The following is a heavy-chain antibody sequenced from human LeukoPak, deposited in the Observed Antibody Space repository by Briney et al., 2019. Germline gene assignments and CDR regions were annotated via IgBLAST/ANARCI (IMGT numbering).Heavy chain of an antibody. CDR3: ATDPVGYCSANGCYSVDY. J-gene: IGHJ4*02. D-gene: IGHD2-15*01. V-gene: IGHV1-69*06. CDR1: GGTFSSYA. CDR2: IIPIFGTA. Sequence: ASVKVSCKASGGTFSSYAISWVRQAPGQGLEWMGGIIPIFGTANYAQKFQGRVTITADKSTSTAYMELSSLRSEDTAVYYCATDPVGYCSANGCYSVDYWGQGTLVTVSS.